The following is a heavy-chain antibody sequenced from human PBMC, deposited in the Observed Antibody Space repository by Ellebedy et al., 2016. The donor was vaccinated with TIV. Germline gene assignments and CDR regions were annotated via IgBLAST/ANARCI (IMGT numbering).Heavy chain of an antibody. CDR3: AKDSGRSGWISDY. V-gene: IGHV3-23*01. CDR2: LTTGGVT. Sequence: PGGSLRLSCVVSGFTFSTYAMRWFRQAPGKGLEWVSALTTGGVTFYADSVQGRFTISIDSSKNTLYLQMNSLRVEDTAVYFCAKDSGRSGWISDYWGQGTLVTVSS. D-gene: IGHD3-10*01. CDR1: GFTFSTYA. J-gene: IGHJ4*02.